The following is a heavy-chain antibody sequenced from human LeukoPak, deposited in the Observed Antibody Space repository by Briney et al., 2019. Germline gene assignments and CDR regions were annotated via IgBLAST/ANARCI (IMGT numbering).Heavy chain of an antibody. CDR2: INHSGST. Sequence: PSETLSLTCAVYGGSFSGYYWSWIRQPPGKGLEWIGEINHSGSTNYNPSLKSRVTISVDTSKNQFSLKLSSVTAADTAVYYCARVGRQWLGYYYYGMDVWGQGTTVTVSS. J-gene: IGHJ6*02. V-gene: IGHV4-34*01. D-gene: IGHD6-19*01. CDR3: ARVGRQWLGYYYYGMDV. CDR1: GGSFSGYY.